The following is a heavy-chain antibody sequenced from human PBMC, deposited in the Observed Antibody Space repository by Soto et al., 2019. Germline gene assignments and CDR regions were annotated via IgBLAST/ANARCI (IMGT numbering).Heavy chain of an antibody. J-gene: IGHJ5*02. Sequence: SETLSLTCTVSGDSISSYYWSWIRQPPGKGLEWFGYIYYSGSTNYNPSLKSRVTISVDTSKNQFSLKLSSVTAADTAVYYCASTPYCSGGSCFGGGTAWFDPWGQGTLVTVSS. V-gene: IGHV4-59*12. CDR3: ASTPYCSGGSCFGGGTAWFDP. D-gene: IGHD2-15*01. CDR1: GDSISSYY. CDR2: IYYSGST.